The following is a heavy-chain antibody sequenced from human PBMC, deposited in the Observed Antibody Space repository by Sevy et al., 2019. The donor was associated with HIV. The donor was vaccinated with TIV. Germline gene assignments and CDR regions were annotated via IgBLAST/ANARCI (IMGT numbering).Heavy chain of an antibody. CDR1: GGSISSSSYY. D-gene: IGHD2-8*01. CDR3: ARGVVLMVYAPD. CDR2: IYYSGST. V-gene: IGHV4-39*01. Sequence: SETLSLTCTVSGGSISSSSYYWGWICQPPGKGLEWIGSIYYSGSTYYNPSLKSRVTISVDTSKNQFSLKLSSVTAADTAVYYCARGVVLMVYAPDWGQGTLVTVSS. J-gene: IGHJ4*02.